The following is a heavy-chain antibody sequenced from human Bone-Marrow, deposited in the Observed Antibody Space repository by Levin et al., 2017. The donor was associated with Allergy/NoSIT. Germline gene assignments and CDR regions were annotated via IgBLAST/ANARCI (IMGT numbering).Heavy chain of an antibody. V-gene: IGHV3-30-3*01. CDR3: ARDRGSGSYYVLGFDY. Sequence: GESLKISCAASGFTFSSYAMHWVRQAPGKGLEWVAVISYDGSNKYYADSVKGRFTISRDNSKNTLYLQMNSLRAEDTAVYYCARDRGSGSYYVLGFDYWGQGTLVTVSS. D-gene: IGHD1-26*01. J-gene: IGHJ4*02. CDR1: GFTFSSYA. CDR2: ISYDGSNK.